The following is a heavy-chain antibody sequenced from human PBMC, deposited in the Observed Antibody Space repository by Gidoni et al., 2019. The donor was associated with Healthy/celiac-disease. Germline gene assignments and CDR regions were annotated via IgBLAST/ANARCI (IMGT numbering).Heavy chain of an antibody. J-gene: IGHJ6*03. CDR2: ISWDGGST. D-gene: IGHD3-16*01. Sequence: EVQLVESGGVVVQPGGSLRLSCAASGFTFDDYAMHWVRQAPGKGLEWVSLISWDGGSTYYADSVKGRFTISRDNSKNSLYLQMNSLRAEDTALYYCAKDIRASFGYMDVWGKGTTVTVSS. V-gene: IGHV3-43D*04. CDR3: AKDIRASFGYMDV. CDR1: GFTFDDYA.